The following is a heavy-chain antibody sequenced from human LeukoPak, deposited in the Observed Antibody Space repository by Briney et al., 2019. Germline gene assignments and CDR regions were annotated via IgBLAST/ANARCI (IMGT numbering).Heavy chain of an antibody. J-gene: IGHJ4*02. CDR3: ARDPLWVTTGKYYFDY. CDR1: GGSISSSRYY. D-gene: IGHD4-17*01. CDR2: IYYSGST. Sequence: SQTLSLTCTVSGGSISSSRYYWGWIRQPPGKGLEWIGSIYYSGSTYYNPSLKSRVTISVDTSKNQFSLKLSSVTAADTAVYYCARDPLWVTTGKYYFDYWGQGTPVTVSS. V-gene: IGHV4-39*07.